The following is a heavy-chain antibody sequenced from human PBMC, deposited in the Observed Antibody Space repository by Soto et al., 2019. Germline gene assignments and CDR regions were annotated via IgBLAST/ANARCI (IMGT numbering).Heavy chain of an antibody. J-gene: IGHJ3*02. Sequence: QVQLVQSGAEVKKPGASVKVSCKASGYTFTGYYMHWVRQAPGQGLEWMGWINPNSGGTNYAQKFQGWVTMTRDTSISTAYIEPSRLRSVDTAVYYCARNIVGANHDAFDIWGQGTMVTVFS. CDR1: GYTFTGYY. CDR2: INPNSGGT. D-gene: IGHD1-26*01. V-gene: IGHV1-2*04. CDR3: ARNIVGANHDAFDI.